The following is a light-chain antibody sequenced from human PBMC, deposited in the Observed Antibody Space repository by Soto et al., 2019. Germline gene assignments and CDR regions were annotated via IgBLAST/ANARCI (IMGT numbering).Light chain of an antibody. J-gene: IGLJ2*01. CDR2: DNN. CDR3: ATWDGSLPGEV. V-gene: IGLV1-51*01. CDR1: SSNIGNNY. Sequence: QSVLTQSPSASAAPGQKVTISCSGSSSNIGNNYVSWYQQLPGTAPKLLIYDNNQRPSGIPDRFSGSKSGTSVTLDITGLQTGDEADYYCATWDGSLPGEVFGGGTKVTVL.